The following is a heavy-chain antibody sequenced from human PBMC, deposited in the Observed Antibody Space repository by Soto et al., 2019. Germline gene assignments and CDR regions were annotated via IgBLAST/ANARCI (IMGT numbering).Heavy chain of an antibody. CDR3: ARAMVRGVDAFDI. J-gene: IGHJ3*02. D-gene: IGHD3-10*01. CDR2: INPNSGGT. V-gene: IGHV1-2*04. CDR1: GYTITGYY. Sequence: GASVKVSCKASGYTITGYYMHWVRQAPGQGLEWMGWINPNSGGTNYAQKFQGWVTMTRDTSISTAYMELSRLRSDDTAVYYCARAMVRGVDAFDIWGQGTMVTVSS.